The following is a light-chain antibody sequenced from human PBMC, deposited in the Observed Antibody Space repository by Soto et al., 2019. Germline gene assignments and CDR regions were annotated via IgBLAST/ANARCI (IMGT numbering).Light chain of an antibody. CDR3: QHYVSWPLT. CDR2: DTS. V-gene: IGKV3-15*01. J-gene: IGKJ4*01. Sequence: VMPQSQPTESVSPGQGGTRCCQASQGIDDTLAWYQQKPGQAPGLLIYDTSIRATGVSARLSGSRSGAEFTLTITSLQAEDFAVYYCQHYVSWPLTFGGGTKVDIK. CDR1: QGIDDT.